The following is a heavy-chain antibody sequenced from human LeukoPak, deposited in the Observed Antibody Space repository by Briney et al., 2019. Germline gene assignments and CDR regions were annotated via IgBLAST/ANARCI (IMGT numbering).Heavy chain of an antibody. D-gene: IGHD6-13*01. CDR2: ISAYNGNT. CDR1: GYTFTSYG. J-gene: IGHJ5*02. Sequence: ASVKVSCNASGYTFTSYGISWVRQAPGQGLEWMGWISAYNGNTNYAQKLQGRVTMTTDTSTSTAYMELRSLRSDDTAVYYCARVVRGNSSSSYTGWFDPWGQRTLVTVSS. V-gene: IGHV1-18*01. CDR3: ARVVRGNSSSSYTGWFDP.